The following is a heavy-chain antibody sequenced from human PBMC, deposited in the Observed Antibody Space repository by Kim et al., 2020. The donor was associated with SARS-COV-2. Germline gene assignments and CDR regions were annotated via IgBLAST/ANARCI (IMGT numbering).Heavy chain of an antibody. D-gene: IGHD2-2*01. J-gene: IGHJ4*02. Sequence: SETLSLTCAVYGGSFSGYYWSWIHQPPGKGLEWIGEINHSGSTNYNPSLKSRVTISVDTSKNQFSLKLSSVTAADTAVYYCARVRRRFIVVVPAATYYFDYWGQGTLVTVSS. V-gene: IGHV4-34*01. CDR3: ARVRRRFIVVVPAATYYFDY. CDR1: GGSFSGYY. CDR2: INHSGST.